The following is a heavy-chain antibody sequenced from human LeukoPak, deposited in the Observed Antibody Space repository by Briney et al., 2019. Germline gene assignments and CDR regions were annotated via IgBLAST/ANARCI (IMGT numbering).Heavy chain of an antibody. CDR3: ASGAYSFYYMDV. V-gene: IGHV4-59*01. Sequence: SETLSLTCTVSGGSISSYYWSWIRQPPGKGLEWIGYIYYSGSTNYNPSLKSRVTISVDTSKNQFSLKLSSVTAADTAVYYCASGAYSFYYMDVWGKGTTVTISS. J-gene: IGHJ6*03. CDR2: IYYSGST. D-gene: IGHD5-18*01. CDR1: GGSISSYY.